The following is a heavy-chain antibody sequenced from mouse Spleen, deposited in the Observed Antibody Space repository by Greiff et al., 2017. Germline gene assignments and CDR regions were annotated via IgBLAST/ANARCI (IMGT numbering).Heavy chain of an antibody. Sequence: VQLKQSGPELVKPGASVKMSCKASGYTFTDYNMHWVKQSHGKSLEWIGYINPNNGGTSYNQKFKGKATLTVNKSSSTAYMELRSLTSEDSAVYYCARYYYGSNYAMDYWGQGTSVTVSS. CDR3: ARYYYGSNYAMDY. CDR1: GYTFTDYN. J-gene: IGHJ4*01. V-gene: IGHV1-22*01. D-gene: IGHD1-1*01. CDR2: INPNNGGT.